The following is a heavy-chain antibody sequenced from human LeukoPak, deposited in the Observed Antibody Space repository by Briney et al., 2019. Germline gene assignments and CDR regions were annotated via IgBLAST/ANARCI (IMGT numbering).Heavy chain of an antibody. CDR3: AKTRDWYLDY. CDR1: GFTFSEYA. J-gene: IGHJ4*02. CDR2: ISGGGGST. D-gene: IGHD2-21*02. V-gene: IGHV3-23*01. Sequence: GGSLRLSCAVSGFTFSEYAVTWVRQAPGKGLEWVSTISGGGGSTYYADSVKGRFTISKDNSKNTLHLQMNSLRAEDTAVYYCAKTRDWYLDYWGRGTLVTVSS.